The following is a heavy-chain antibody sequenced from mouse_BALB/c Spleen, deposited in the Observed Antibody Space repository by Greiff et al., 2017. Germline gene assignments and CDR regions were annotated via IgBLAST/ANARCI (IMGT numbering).Heavy chain of an antibody. D-gene: IGHD2-12*01. V-gene: IGHV3-2*02. CDR3: ARRGPYDEDLDY. Sequence: EVKLVESGPGLVKPSQSLSLTCTVTGYSITSDYAWNWIRQFPGNKLEWMGYISYSGSTSYNPSLKSRISITRDTSKNQFFLQLNSVTTEDTATYYCARRGPYDEDLDYWGQGTTLTVSS. CDR2: ISYSGST. CDR1: GYSITSDYA. J-gene: IGHJ2*01.